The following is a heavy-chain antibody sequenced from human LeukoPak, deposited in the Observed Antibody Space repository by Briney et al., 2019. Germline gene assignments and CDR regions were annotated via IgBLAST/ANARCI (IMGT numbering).Heavy chain of an antibody. D-gene: IGHD4-17*01. CDR1: AGSIGGSNW. Sequence: SETLSLTCAVSAGSIGGSNWWTWVRQPPGKGLEWIGEIYHSGSTNYNPSLKSRVTISVDKSKNQFSLKLTSVTAADTAVYYCARNYGDNNFDYWGQGTLVTVSS. CDR2: IYHSGST. V-gene: IGHV4-4*02. CDR3: ARNYGDNNFDY. J-gene: IGHJ4*02.